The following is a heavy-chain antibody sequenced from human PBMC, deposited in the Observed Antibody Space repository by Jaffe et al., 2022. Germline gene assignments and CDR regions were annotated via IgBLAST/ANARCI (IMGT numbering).Heavy chain of an antibody. V-gene: IGHV3-72*01. CDR3: VRDGMRGGDLDY. CDR2: ILRKINSYTT. Sequence: EVQLVESGGGLVQPGGSLRLSCAASGFTFSDHYMDWVRQTPGKGLEWVGRILRKINSYTTEYAASVKGRFTISRDDSKNSLYLQTNSLKTEDTAVYYCVRDGMRGGDLDYWGQGTLVTVSS. D-gene: IGHD2-8*01. J-gene: IGHJ4*02. CDR1: GFTFSDHY.